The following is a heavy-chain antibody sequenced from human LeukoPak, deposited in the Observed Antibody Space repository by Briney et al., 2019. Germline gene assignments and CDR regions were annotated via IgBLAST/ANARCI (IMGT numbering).Heavy chain of an antibody. J-gene: IGHJ4*02. CDR1: GFNFYNFW. CDR3: ARDWSYDSSGYYLDY. Sequence: GGSLRLSCAVSGFNFYNFWMTWVRQAPGKGLEWVANIKQDGSEKYYAASVKGRFTISRDNAKNSLYLQMNSLRAEDTAVYYCARDWSYDSSGYYLDYWGQGTLVTVSS. D-gene: IGHD3-22*01. V-gene: IGHV3-7*01. CDR2: IKQDGSEK.